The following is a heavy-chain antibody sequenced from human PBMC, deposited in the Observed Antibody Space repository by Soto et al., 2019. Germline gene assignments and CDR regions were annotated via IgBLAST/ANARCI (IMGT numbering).Heavy chain of an antibody. J-gene: IGHJ5*02. CDR3: ARVLRGYRNAIALNWFDP. V-gene: IGHV4-31*03. CDR1: GASITSGNYY. Sequence: TSETLSLTCTVSGASITSGNYYWSWIRQHPGKGLEWIGYIYYSGSTYYNPSLKSRVTISVDTSKNQFSLKLSSVTAADTAVYYCARVLRGYRNAIALNWFDPWGQGTLVTVSS. CDR2: IYYSGST. D-gene: IGHD5-18*01.